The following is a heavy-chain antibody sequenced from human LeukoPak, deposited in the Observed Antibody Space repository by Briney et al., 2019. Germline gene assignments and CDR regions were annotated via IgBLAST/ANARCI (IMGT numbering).Heavy chain of an antibody. CDR3: AKGMGYCSGGSCYNWFDP. CDR1: GFTFSSYA. J-gene: IGHJ5*02. D-gene: IGHD2-15*01. V-gene: IGHV3-23*01. CDR2: ISGSGGST. Sequence: GGSLRLSCVASGFTFSSYAMSWVRQAPGKGLEWVSAISGSGGSTYYADSVKGRFTISRDNSKNTLYLQMNSLRAEDTAVYYCAKGMGYCSGGSCYNWFDPWGQGTLVTVSS.